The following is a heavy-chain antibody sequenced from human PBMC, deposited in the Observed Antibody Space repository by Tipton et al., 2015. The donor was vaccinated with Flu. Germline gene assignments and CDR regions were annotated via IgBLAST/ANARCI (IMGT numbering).Heavy chain of an antibody. Sequence: TLSLTCAVSGAPVRGGIYSWNWIRQPPGKGLEWIGSISHTGTYYKPSLRTRAAISADRSKNQLSLKLTSVTAADTAVYYCARARQWGSYFDWFDPWGQGTLVTVSS. CDR1: GAPVRGGIYS. CDR3: ARARQWGSYFDWFDP. CDR2: ISHTGT. J-gene: IGHJ5*02. V-gene: IGHV4-30-2*01. D-gene: IGHD1-26*01.